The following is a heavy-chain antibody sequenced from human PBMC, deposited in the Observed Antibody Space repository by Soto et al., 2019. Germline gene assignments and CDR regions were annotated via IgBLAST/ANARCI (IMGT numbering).Heavy chain of an antibody. CDR3: AGGMPIGGGGRSSDY. V-gene: IGHV1-69*12. Sequence: QVQLVQSGAEVKKPGSSVKVSCKASGGTFSSYAISWVRQAPGQGLEWMGGIIPIFGTANYAQKFQGRVTIXXDXSXXKAYMELSRLRSEDTAVYYCAGGMPIGGGGRSSDYWGQGTLVTVSS. D-gene: IGHD6-6*01. CDR1: GGTFSSYA. CDR2: IIPIFGTA. J-gene: IGHJ4*02.